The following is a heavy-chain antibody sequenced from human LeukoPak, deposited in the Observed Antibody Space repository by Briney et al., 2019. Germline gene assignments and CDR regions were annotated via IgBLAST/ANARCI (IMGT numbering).Heavy chain of an antibody. J-gene: IGHJ6*03. D-gene: IGHD6-19*01. CDR1: GFTFDDYG. V-gene: IGHV3-20*04. Sequence: GGSLRLSCAASGFTFDDYGMNWVRQAPGKGLAGVSGFNWNDDSTSYADSVKGRFTISRDNAKNSVYLQMNSLRAEDTALYYCARVVAGTIVGRPTYYYHSMDVWGKGTTVTVSS. CDR3: ARVVAGTIVGRPTYYYHSMDV. CDR2: FNWNDDST.